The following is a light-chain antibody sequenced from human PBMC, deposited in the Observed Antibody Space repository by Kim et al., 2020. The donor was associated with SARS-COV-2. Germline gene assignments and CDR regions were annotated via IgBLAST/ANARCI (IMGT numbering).Light chain of an antibody. J-gene: IGLJ2*01. V-gene: IGLV3-1*01. CDR1: NLGDKN. CDR3: QAWDSSTGV. Sequence: SYELTQPPSVSVSPGQTAIITCSGNNLGDKNVCWYQQRPGQSPLLVIYEDIKRPSGIPERVSGSNSGNTATLTISGTQAMDEADYYCQAWDSSTGVFGRGTKLTFL. CDR2: EDI.